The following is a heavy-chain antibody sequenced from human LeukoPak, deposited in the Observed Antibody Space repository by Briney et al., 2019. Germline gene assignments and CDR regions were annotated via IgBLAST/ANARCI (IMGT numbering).Heavy chain of an antibody. D-gene: IGHD6-13*01. Sequence: GGSLRLSCAASGFTFSSYDMHWVRQAPGRGLEWVAMILSDGNDKYYADSVKGRFTISRDNSKDTLDLQMNSLRAEDTDVYYCAKDRTSTWSWDYWGQGNLVIVSS. J-gene: IGHJ4*02. CDR1: GFTFSSYD. CDR3: AKDRTSTWSWDY. CDR2: ILSDGNDK. V-gene: IGHV3-30*18.